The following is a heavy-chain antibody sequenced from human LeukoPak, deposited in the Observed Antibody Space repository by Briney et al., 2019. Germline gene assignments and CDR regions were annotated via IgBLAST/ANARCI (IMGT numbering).Heavy chain of an antibody. CDR3: ARLIAARPKKGWAPRRSSHYFDY. CDR1: GGSFSGYY. D-gene: IGHD6-6*01. CDR2: INHSGST. J-gene: IGHJ4*02. V-gene: IGHV4-34*01. Sequence: PSETLSLTCAVYGGSFSGYYWSWIRQPPGKGLEWIGEINHSGSTNYNPSLKSRVTISVDTSKNQFSLKLSSVTAADTAVYYCARLIAARPKKGWAPRRSSHYFDYWGQGTLVTVSS.